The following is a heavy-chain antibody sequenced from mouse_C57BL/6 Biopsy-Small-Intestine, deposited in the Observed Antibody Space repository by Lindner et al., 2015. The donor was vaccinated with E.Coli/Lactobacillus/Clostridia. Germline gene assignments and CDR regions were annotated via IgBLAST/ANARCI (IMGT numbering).Heavy chain of an antibody. J-gene: IGHJ2*01. CDR1: GYAFTDYL. D-gene: IGHD1-1*01. CDR3: ARNYYGKRGFDY. CDR2: INPGSGGT. Sequence: LQESGAELVRPGTSVKVSCKASGYAFTDYLIEWVKQRPGQGLEWIGVINPGSGGTNYNEKFKGKATLTADKSSSTAYMQLSSLTSEDSAVYFCARNYYGKRGFDYWGQGTTLTVSS. V-gene: IGHV1-54*01.